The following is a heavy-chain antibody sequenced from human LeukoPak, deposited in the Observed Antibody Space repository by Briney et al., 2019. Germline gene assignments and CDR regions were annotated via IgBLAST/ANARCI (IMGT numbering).Heavy chain of an antibody. J-gene: IGHJ4*02. V-gene: IGHV4-61*01. CDR2: IYYSGIT. CDR3: ARDRGSSPDYFDY. CDR1: GGSISSSSYY. D-gene: IGHD6-6*01. Sequence: SETLSLTCTVSGGSISSSSYYWSWIRQPPGKGLEWIGYIYYSGITHYYPSLKSRVTISLDTSKNQFSLKLSSVTAADTAVYYCARDRGSSPDYFDYWGQGTLVTVSS.